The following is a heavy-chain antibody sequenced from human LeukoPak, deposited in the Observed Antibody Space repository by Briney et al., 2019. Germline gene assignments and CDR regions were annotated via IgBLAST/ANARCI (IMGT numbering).Heavy chain of an antibody. CDR2: IYHSGST. D-gene: IGHD2-2*01. CDR1: GYSISSGYY. V-gene: IGHV4-38-2*01. J-gene: IGHJ4*02. Sequence: SETLSLTCAVSGYSISSGYYWGWIRQPPGKGLEWIGIIYHSGSTYYNPSLKSRVTISVDTSKNQFSLKLSSVTAADTAVYYCARSPDIIVVPAAYFDYWGQGTLVTVSS. CDR3: ARSPDIIVVPAAYFDY.